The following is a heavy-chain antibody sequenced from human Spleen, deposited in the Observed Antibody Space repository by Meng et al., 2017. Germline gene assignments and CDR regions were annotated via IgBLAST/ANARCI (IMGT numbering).Heavy chain of an antibody. CDR1: GGSISSGGYY. CDR3: ARLDLYGGNSPFDY. CDR2: IYYSGST. V-gene: IGHV4-31*03. Sequence: QVQLQESGPGLVKPSQTLSLTCTVSGGSISSGGYYWSWIRQHPGKGLEWIGYIYYSGSTYYNPSLKSRVTVSIDTSKNQFSLKLSSVSAADTAVYYCARLDLYGGNSPFDYWGQGTLVTVSS. J-gene: IGHJ4*02. D-gene: IGHD4-23*01.